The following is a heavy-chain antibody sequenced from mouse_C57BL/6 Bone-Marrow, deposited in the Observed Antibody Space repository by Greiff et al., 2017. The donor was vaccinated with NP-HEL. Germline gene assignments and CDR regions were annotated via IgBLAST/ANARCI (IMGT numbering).Heavy chain of an antibody. V-gene: IGHV1-7*01. Sequence: VQVVESGAELAKPGASVKLSCKASGYTFTSYWMHWVKQRPGQGLEWIGYINPSSGYTKYNQKFKDKATLTADKSSSTAYMQLSSLTYEDSAVYYCAREGITTVVAFDYWGQGTTLTVSS. D-gene: IGHD1-1*01. J-gene: IGHJ2*01. CDR1: GYTFTSYW. CDR2: INPSSGYT. CDR3: AREGITTVVAFDY.